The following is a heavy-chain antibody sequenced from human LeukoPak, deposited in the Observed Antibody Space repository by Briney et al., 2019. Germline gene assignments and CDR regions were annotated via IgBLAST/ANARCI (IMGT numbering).Heavy chain of an antibody. CDR1: GYTFTTYW. CDR2: LYPGDSDT. Sequence: GESLKISCKSSGYTFTTYWIGWVRQMPGKGLEWMGMLYPGDSDTRDSPSFQGQVTISADKSISTAYLQWSSLKASDTAMYYCARSFYYGGKTTFDYWAREPWSPSPQ. V-gene: IGHV5-51*01. CDR3: ARSFYYGGKTTFDY. J-gene: IGHJ4*02. D-gene: IGHD4-23*01.